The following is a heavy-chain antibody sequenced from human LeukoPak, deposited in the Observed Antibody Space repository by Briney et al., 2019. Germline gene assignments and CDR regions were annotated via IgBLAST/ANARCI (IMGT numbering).Heavy chain of an antibody. CDR1: GGSFSGYY. CDR2: INHSGST. J-gene: IGHJ6*02. CDR3: ARVRGLVVVTKYYYYGMDV. V-gene: IGHV4-34*01. Sequence: PSETLSLTCAVYGGSFSGYYWSWIRQPPGKGLEWIGEINHSGSTNYNPSLKSRVTISVDTSKNQFSLKLSSVTAADTAVYYCARVRGLVVVTKYYYYGMDVWGQGTTVTVSS. D-gene: IGHD3-22*01.